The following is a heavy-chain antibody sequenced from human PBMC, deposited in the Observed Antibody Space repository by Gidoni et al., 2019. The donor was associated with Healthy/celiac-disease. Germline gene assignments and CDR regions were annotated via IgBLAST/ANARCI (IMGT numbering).Heavy chain of an antibody. CDR2: IYHSGST. D-gene: IGHD3-3*01. CDR3: ARRDYDFWSGSVFDY. J-gene: IGHJ4*02. CDR1: GYSISSGYY. Sequence: QVQLQESGPGLVKPSATLSLTCAVSGYSISSGYYWGWIRQPPGKGLEWIGSIYHSGSTYYNPSLKSRVTISVDTSKNQFSLKLSSVTAADTAVYYCARRDYDFWSGSVFDYWGQGTLVTVSS. V-gene: IGHV4-38-2*01.